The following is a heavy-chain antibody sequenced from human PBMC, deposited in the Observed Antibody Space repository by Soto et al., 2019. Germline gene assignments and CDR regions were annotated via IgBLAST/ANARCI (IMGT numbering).Heavy chain of an antibody. CDR3: AREPTTVTNYYYYALDV. V-gene: IGHV4-61*01. J-gene: IGHJ6*02. CDR2: ISYSGST. Sequence: QVQLQESGPGLVKPSETLSLTCTVSGGSVSSGSYYWSWIRQPPGKGLEWIGYISYSGSTNYNPPRKSRFTISVDTSKTQSSLKLSSVTAADTAVYYCAREPTTVTNYYYYALDVWGQGTTVTVSS. D-gene: IGHD4-17*01. CDR1: GGSVSSGSYY.